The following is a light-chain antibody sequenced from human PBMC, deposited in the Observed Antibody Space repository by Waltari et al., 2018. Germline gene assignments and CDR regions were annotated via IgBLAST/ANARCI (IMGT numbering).Light chain of an antibody. CDR3: QQFHIVRS. CDR1: QGVANS. Sequence: DIQMTQSPSSLSASVGARVTITCQASQGVANSLTWYQQKPGKAPKLLISRASNLEAGVPSRVSGGGYGTHFRLTISNLQPEDIATYYCQQFHIVRSFGQGTKLEIK. CDR2: RAS. V-gene: IGKV1-33*01. J-gene: IGKJ2*01.